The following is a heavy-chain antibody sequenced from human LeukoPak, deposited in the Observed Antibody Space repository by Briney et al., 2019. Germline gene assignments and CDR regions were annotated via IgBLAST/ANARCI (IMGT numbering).Heavy chain of an antibody. CDR3: ARAPVVSCRGAFCYPLDY. CDR2: ISYDGSNK. J-gene: IGHJ4*01. CDR1: GFTFSSYG. D-gene: IGHD2-15*01. Sequence: GRSLRLSCAASGFTFSSYGMHWVRQAPGKGLEWVAVISYDGSNKYYADSVKGRFTMSRDISRNTVYLQMNSLRVDDTAVYFCARAPVVSCRGAFCYPLDYWGHGILITVSS. V-gene: IGHV3-30*03.